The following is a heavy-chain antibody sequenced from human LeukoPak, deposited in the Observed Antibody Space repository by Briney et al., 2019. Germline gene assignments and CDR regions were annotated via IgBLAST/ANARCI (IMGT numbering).Heavy chain of an antibody. J-gene: IGHJ4*02. Sequence: PGGSLRLSCAASGFTLSSYWMHWVRQAPGKGLVWVSRINSDGSITSYADSVKGRFTISRDSAKNTLYLQMNSLRAEDTAVYYCAKPRLAASGNFDFWGQGTLVTVSS. CDR2: INSDGSIT. V-gene: IGHV3-74*01. D-gene: IGHD6-13*01. CDR1: GFTLSSYW. CDR3: AKPRLAASGNFDF.